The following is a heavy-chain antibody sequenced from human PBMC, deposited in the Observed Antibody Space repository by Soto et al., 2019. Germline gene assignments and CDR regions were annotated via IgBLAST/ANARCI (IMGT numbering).Heavy chain of an antibody. CDR3: ARQGDDQAFDY. Sequence: RRLSCAASGFTFSSYAMHWVRQAPGKGLEWVAVISYDGSNKYYADSVKGRFTISRDNSKNTLYLQMNSLRAEDTAVYYCARQGDDQAFDYWGQGTVVTVSS. V-gene: IGHV3-30-3*01. D-gene: IGHD1-26*01. CDR2: ISYDGSNK. CDR1: GFTFSSYA. J-gene: IGHJ4*02.